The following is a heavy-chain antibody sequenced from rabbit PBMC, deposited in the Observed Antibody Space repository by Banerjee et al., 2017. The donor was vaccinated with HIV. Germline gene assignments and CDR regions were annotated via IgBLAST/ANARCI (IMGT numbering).Heavy chain of an antibody. J-gene: IGHJ4*01. CDR3: ARDLAGVIGWNFNL. CDR2: IYAGSSGST. V-gene: IGHV1S45*01. Sequence: QEQLEESGGGLVKPEGSLTLTCKASGFSFSNKYVICWVRQAPGKGLEWIACIYAGSSGSTQYANWAKGRFTISKISSTTVTLQMTSLTAADTATYFCARDLAGVIGWNFNLWGPGTLVTVS. D-gene: IGHD4-1*01. CDR1: GFSFSNKYV.